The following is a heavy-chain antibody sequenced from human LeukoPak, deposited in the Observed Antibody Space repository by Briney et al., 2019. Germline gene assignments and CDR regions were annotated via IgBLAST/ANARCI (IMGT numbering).Heavy chain of an antibody. D-gene: IGHD1-26*01. J-gene: IGHJ4*02. CDR2: IYSGGTT. V-gene: IGHV3-53*01. Sequence: GGSLRLSCAASGFTFSNYAMSWVRQAPGKGLEWVSAIYSGGTTYYADSVKGRFTISRDNSKNTLYLQMNSLRAEDTAVYYCARDRNRGSYFLDYWGQGILVTVSS. CDR1: GFTFSNYA. CDR3: ARDRNRGSYFLDY.